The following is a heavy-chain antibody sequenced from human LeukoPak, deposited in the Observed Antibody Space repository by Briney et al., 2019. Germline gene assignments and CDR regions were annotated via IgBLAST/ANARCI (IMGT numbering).Heavy chain of an antibody. J-gene: IGHJ4*02. CDR1: GYSFGKYG. CDR2: VSTNNTNT. Sequence: GASVKVSCKASGYSFGKYGLTWVRQAPGQGLEWMGWVSTNNTNTNYAQKVQGRVALSTDTSTNTGYMELRSLRSEDTAVYYCVTSYYDSSGYYDYWGPGTLVTVSS. V-gene: IGHV1-18*01. CDR3: VTSYYDSSGYYDY. D-gene: IGHD3-22*01.